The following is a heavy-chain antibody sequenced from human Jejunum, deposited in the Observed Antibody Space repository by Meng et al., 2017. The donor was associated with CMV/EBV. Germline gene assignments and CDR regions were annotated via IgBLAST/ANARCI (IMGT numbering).Heavy chain of an antibody. CDR2: ISLGNGQT. V-gene: IGHV1-18*04. J-gene: IGHJ4*02. CDR1: GYTFTDHN. D-gene: IGHD7-27*01. CDR3: ARDVWGFDY. Sequence: VHRLQSGAEVKKPGASVKISCKTSGYTFTDHNIGWVRQAPGQGIEWVGWISLGNGQTVYGHKLQGRVTVTTDTSTSTAHMELRSLRSDDTAMYYCARDVWGFDYWGQGTLVTVSS.